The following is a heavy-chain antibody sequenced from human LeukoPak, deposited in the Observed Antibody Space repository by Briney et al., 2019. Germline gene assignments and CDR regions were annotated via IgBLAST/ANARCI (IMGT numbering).Heavy chain of an antibody. CDR1: GFTFSSYG. D-gene: IGHD3-22*01. Sequence: PGRSLRLSCAASGFTFSSYGMHWVRQAPGKGLEWVAGIWYDGSNKYYADSVKGRFTISRDNSKNTLYLQMNSLRAEDTAVYYCARAYHYYDSSGYYPYWGQGTLVTVSS. J-gene: IGHJ4*02. CDR2: IWYDGSNK. CDR3: ARAYHYYDSSGYYPY. V-gene: IGHV3-33*01.